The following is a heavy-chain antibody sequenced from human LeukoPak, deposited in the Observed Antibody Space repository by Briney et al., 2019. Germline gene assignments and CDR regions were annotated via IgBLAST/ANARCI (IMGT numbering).Heavy chain of an antibody. Sequence: PGGSLRLSCTASGFTFSSYWMSWVRQAPGKGLEWVADVKQDGSEKYYVDSVKGRFTISRDNAKNSLYLQMNSLRAEDTAVYYCARSDGGSYYPGGYWGQGTPVTVSS. CDR3: ARSDGGSYYPGGY. CDR1: GFTFSSYW. J-gene: IGHJ4*02. V-gene: IGHV3-7*01. CDR2: VKQDGSEK. D-gene: IGHD1-26*01.